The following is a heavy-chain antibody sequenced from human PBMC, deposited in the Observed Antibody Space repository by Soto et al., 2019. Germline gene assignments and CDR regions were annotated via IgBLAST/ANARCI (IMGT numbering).Heavy chain of an antibody. CDR1: GFTFSDYY. J-gene: IGHJ4*02. Sequence: GGSLRLSCAASGFTFSDYYMSWIRQAPGKGLEWVSYISSSGSTIYYADSVKGRFTISKDNAKNSLYLQMNSLRAEDTAVYYCARADESSSGSYYKHYFDYWGQGTLVTVSS. CDR2: ISSSGSTI. V-gene: IGHV3-11*01. D-gene: IGHD1-26*01. CDR3: ARADESSSGSYYKHYFDY.